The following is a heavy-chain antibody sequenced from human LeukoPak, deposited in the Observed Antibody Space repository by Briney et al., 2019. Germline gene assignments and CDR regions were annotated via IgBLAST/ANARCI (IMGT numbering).Heavy chain of an antibody. Sequence: GGSLRLSCAASGFTFSRSWMHWVRQVPGKGLVWVSRITSDATPTNYADSVKGRFTTSRDNAKNTVYLQMNSLRAEDTAVYYCARMEVAWGQRTIFTVSS. CDR2: ITSDATPT. V-gene: IGHV3-74*01. CDR3: ARMEVA. CDR1: GFTFSRSW. J-gene: IGHJ3*01. D-gene: IGHD3-3*01.